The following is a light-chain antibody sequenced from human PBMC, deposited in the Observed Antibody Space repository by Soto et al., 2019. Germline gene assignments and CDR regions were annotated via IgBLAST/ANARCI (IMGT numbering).Light chain of an antibody. J-gene: IGKJ1*01. Sequence: DVQMTQSPSSLSASVGDRVTISCRASQTISSYLNWYQQKPGKAPKLLIYAASTLQGGVPSRFSGSGSGTDFTLTISSLQPEDFASYYCQQSHSTPRTFGQGTKVEI. CDR2: AAS. CDR1: QTISSY. CDR3: QQSHSTPRT. V-gene: IGKV1-39*01.